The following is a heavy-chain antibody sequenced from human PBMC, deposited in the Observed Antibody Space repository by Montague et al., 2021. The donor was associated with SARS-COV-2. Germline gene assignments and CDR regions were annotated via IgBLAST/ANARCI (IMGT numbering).Heavy chain of an antibody. J-gene: IGHJ3*02. CDR3: ARFPTSYYYDSKAAPATPDAFDI. D-gene: IGHD3-22*01. Sequence: SETLSLTCTVSGGSISSSSYYWGWLRQPPGKGLEWIGSIYYSGSTYYNPSLKSRVTISVDTSKNQFSLKLSSVTAADTAVYYCARFPTSYYYDSKAAPATPDAFDICGQGTMVAVSS. CDR1: GGSISSSSYY. V-gene: IGHV4-39*01. CDR2: IYYSGST.